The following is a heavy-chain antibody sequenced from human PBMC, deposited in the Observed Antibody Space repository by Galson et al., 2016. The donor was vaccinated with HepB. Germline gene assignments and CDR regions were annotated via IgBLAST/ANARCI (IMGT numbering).Heavy chain of an antibody. Sequence: PALVKPTQTLTLTCTFSGFSLNTDAAAVCWIRQPPGKALEWLARLYLKDDKRHRPSLTSRLTITKDSSKNQVVLTFTTMDPVDTATYYCAPSPRLGVVTLFDSWGQGARVTVSS. CDR2: LYLKDDK. J-gene: IGHJ4*02. V-gene: IGHV2-5*01. D-gene: IGHD7-27*01. CDR1: GFSLNTDAAA. CDR3: APSPRLGVVTLFDS.